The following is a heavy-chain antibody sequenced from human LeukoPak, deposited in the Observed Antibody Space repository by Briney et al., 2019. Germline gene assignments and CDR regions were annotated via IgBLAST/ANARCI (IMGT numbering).Heavy chain of an antibody. D-gene: IGHD5-12*01. Sequence: ASVKVSCKASGYTFTGYYMHWVRQAPGQGLEWMGWINPNSGGTNYAQKFQGRVTMTRDTSISTAHMELSSLTSEDTAVYYCATTLRNNPPWGQGTLVTVSS. CDR1: GYTFTGYY. J-gene: IGHJ5*02. V-gene: IGHV1-2*02. CDR2: INPNSGGT. CDR3: ATTLRNNPP.